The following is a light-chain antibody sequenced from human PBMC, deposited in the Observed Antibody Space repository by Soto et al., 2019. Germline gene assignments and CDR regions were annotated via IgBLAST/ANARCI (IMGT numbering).Light chain of an antibody. CDR2: DAS. CDR1: QSVSSS. CDR3: QQRSNWPPEVT. Sequence: EIVLTQSPDTLSLSPGERATLSCRASQSVSSSLAWYQQKPGQAPRLLIYDASNRATGIPARFSGSGSGTDFTLTISSIEPEDFAVYSCQQRSNWPPEVTFGPGAKVDIK. V-gene: IGKV3-11*01. J-gene: IGKJ3*01.